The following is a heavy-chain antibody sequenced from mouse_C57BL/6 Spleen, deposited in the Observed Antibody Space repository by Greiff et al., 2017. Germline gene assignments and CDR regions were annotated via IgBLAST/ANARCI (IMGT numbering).Heavy chain of an antibody. CDR1: GFTFNTYA. Sequence: EVKLMESGGGLVQPKGSLKLSCAASGFTFNTYAMHWVRQAPGKGLEWVARIRSKSSNYATYYADSVKDSFTISRNDSQSMLYLQMNNLKTEDTAMYYCVREDFITTVVATYWYFDVWGTGTTVTVSS. D-gene: IGHD1-1*01. J-gene: IGHJ1*03. CDR2: IRSKSSNYAT. CDR3: VREDFITTVVATYWYFDV. V-gene: IGHV10-3*01.